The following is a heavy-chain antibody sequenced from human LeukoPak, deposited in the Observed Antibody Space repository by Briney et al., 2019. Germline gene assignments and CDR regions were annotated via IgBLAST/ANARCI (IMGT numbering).Heavy chain of an antibody. V-gene: IGHV3-23*01. CDR3: AKSWYPQFDP. D-gene: IGHD6-13*01. Sequence: GGTLRLSCAASGFTFSNYAMTWVRQAPGKGLEWVSGISGSGDNTYYADSVKGRFSISRDNSKNTLYLQMNSLRAEDTAVYYCAKSWYPQFDPWGQGTLVTVSS. J-gene: IGHJ5*02. CDR1: GFTFSNYA. CDR2: ISGSGDNT.